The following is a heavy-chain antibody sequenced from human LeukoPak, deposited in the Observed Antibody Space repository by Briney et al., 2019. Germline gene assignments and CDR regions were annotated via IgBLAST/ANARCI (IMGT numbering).Heavy chain of an antibody. V-gene: IGHV5-51*01. CDR2: IFPGDSDT. CDR1: GYGFTSYW. J-gene: IGHJ4*02. D-gene: IGHD2-21*01. CDR3: ARLGRVSISWTHYFDY. Sequence: GVPMQISSPGSGYGFTSYWIGWARPMPGKGLEWMGIIFPGDSDTRYSPSFQGHVTISADKSISTASLQWSGLKAPDTALYYRARLGRVSISWTHYFDYWGQGTLVTVSS.